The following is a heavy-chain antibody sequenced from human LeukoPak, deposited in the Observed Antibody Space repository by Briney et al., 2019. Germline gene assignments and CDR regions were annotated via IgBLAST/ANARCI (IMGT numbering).Heavy chain of an antibody. V-gene: IGHV3-23*01. J-gene: IGHJ4*02. Sequence: LSGGSLRLSCAASGFTFSSYAMSWVRQAPGKGLEWVSAISGSGGSTYYADSVKGRFTISRDNSKNTLYLQMNSLRAEDTAVYYCAKDGGLYYYDSSGYYGWGQGTLVTVSS. CDR1: GFTFSSYA. D-gene: IGHD3-22*01. CDR2: ISGSGGST. CDR3: AKDGGLYYYDSSGYYG.